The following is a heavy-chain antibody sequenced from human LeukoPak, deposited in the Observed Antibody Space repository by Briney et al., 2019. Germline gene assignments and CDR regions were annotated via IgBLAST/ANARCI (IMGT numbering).Heavy chain of an antibody. CDR1: GFTLSSYG. J-gene: IGHJ4*02. Sequence: PGGSLRLSCAASGFTLSSYGMHWVRQAPGKGLEWVAFIRYDGSNKYYADSVKGRFTISRDNSKNTLYLQMNSLKTEDTAVYYCTTSTPPLLWFGKWDFDYWGQGTLVTVSS. D-gene: IGHD3-10*01. CDR2: IRYDGSNK. CDR3: TTSTPPLLWFGKWDFDY. V-gene: IGHV3-30*02.